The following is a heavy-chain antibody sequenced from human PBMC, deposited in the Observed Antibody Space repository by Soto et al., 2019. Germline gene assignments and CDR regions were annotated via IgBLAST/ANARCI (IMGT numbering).Heavy chain of an antibody. CDR2: ISGSGGST. J-gene: IGHJ4*02. CDR1: GLTFSSYA. D-gene: IGHD2-2*01. CDR3: ATRPYCSSTSCSDY. V-gene: IGHV3-23*01. Sequence: GGSLRLSCAASGLTFSSYAMSWVRQAPGKGLEWVSAISGSGGSTYYADSVKGRFTISRDSSKNTLYLQMNSLRAEDTAVYYCATRPYCSSTSCSDYWGQGTLVTVSS.